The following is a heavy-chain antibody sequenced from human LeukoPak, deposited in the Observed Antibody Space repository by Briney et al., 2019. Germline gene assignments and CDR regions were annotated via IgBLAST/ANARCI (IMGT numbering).Heavy chain of an antibody. D-gene: IGHD1/OR15-1a*01. V-gene: IGHV3-7*01. Sequence: PGGSLRLSCAASGFTFGSYWMSWVRQAPGKGPEWVAKIKQDGSEKYYVDSVKGRFTISRDNAKNSLYLQMNSLRAEDTAVYYCATSNWNIYDNWGQGTLVTVSS. CDR2: IKQDGSEK. CDR1: GFTFGSYW. CDR3: ATSNWNIYDN. J-gene: IGHJ4*02.